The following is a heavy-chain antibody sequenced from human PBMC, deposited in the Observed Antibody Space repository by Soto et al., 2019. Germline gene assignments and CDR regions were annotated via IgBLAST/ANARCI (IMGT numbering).Heavy chain of an antibody. CDR3: ARGYCSSTSCYIWDNWFDP. D-gene: IGHD2-2*02. V-gene: IGHV4-59*01. CDR1: GGSISSYY. CDR2: IYYSGST. J-gene: IGHJ5*02. Sequence: SETLSLTCTVSGGSISSYYWSWIRQPPGKGLEWIGYIYYSGSTNYNPSLKSRVTISVDTSKNQFSLKLSSVTAADTAVYYYARGYCSSTSCYIWDNWFDPWGQGTQVTVS.